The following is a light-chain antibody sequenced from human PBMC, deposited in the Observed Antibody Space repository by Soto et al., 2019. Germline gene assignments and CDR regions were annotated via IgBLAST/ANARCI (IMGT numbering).Light chain of an antibody. CDR1: QSLSNW. CDR2: HAS. CDR3: RQYHNFYS. V-gene: IGKV1-5*01. J-gene: IGKJ1*01. Sequence: DIQVTQSPPTLSASVGDRVTITCRASQSLSNWLAWYRQKRGTAPKLLVYHASALESGVPSRLSGSGSGTEFTLTISLLQHDSVAEYCRQYHNFYSFGQGTKVDIK.